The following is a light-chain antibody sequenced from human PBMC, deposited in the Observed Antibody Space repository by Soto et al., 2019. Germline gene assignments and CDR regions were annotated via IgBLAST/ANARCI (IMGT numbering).Light chain of an antibody. J-gene: IGKJ4*02. Sequence: EIVMTQSPATLSVSLGERVTLSCRASQSVFSSLAWYQQKPGQAPRLLIYGAATRPIGIPARFSGSGSGTEFTITISSLQSEDFAVYYCHQYHSWPAFGRGTRVEIK. V-gene: IGKV3-15*01. CDR3: HQYHSWPA. CDR1: QSVFSS. CDR2: GAA.